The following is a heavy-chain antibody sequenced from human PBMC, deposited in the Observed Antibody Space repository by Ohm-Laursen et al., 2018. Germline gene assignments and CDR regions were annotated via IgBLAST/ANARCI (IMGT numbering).Heavy chain of an antibody. V-gene: IGHV3-11*06. Sequence: SLRLSCTASGFTVSNNYMSWVRQAPGKGLEWISYISETSSHIYDADSMRGRFTVARDNAKNLLYLQLNSLRAEDTAVYYCARDSSRRAREGGMDVWGQGTMVTVSS. J-gene: IGHJ6*02. CDR1: GFTVSNNY. CDR3: ARDSSRRAREGGMDV. CDR2: ISETSSHI. D-gene: IGHD6-6*01.